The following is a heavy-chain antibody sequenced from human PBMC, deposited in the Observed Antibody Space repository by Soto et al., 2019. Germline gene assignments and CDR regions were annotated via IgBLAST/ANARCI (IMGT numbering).Heavy chain of an antibody. V-gene: IGHV1-18*01. CDR1: GYTFSSYG. CDR2: ISVDNGNT. J-gene: IGHJ6*03. Sequence: QVQLVQSGPEVKKPGASVKVSCKASGYTFSSYGISWVRQAPGQGFEWMAWISVDNGNTNFAQRFQGRVTMTTDTGTSTAYMELRSLRSDDTAVYYCARFKQGDNRTPSGNHYYYYMDVWGEGTTVTVSS. D-gene: IGHD3-16*01. CDR3: ARFKQGDNRTPSGNHYYYYMDV.